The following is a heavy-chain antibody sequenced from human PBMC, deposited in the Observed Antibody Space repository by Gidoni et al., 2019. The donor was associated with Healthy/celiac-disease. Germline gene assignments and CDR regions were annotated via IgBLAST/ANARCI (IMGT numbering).Heavy chain of an antibody. CDR2: ISGSGGST. CDR3: AKAITSSGWYKAPYFDY. CDR1: GFTFSRSA. V-gene: IGHV3-23*04. D-gene: IGHD6-19*01. J-gene: IGHJ4*02. Sequence: EVQLVESGGGLVQPGGSLRLSCAASGFTFSRSAMSWVRQAPGKGLEWVSAISGSGGSTYYADSVKGRFTISRDNSKNTLYLQMNSLRAEDTAVYYCAKAITSSGWYKAPYFDYWGQGTLVTVSS.